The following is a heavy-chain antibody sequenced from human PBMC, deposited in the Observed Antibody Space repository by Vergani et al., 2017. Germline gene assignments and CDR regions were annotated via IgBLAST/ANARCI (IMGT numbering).Heavy chain of an antibody. D-gene: IGHD1-26*01. CDR1: GYTFSSYG. CDR2: ISAYNGNT. CDR3: AREPAVVGASKSHDFDY. V-gene: IGHV1-18*04. Sequence: QVQLVPSGAEVKKPGASVKVSCKASGYTFSSYGISWVRQAPGQGLEWMGWISAYNGNTNYAQKVQGRVTMTTDTSTSTAYMELRSLRSDDTAVYYCAREPAVVGASKSHDFDYWGQGTLVTVSS. J-gene: IGHJ4*02.